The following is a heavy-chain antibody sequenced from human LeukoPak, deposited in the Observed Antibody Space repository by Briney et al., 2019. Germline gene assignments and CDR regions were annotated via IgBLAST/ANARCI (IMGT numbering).Heavy chain of an antibody. CDR2: IYYSGST. CDR1: GGSISSYY. Sequence: SETLSLTCTVSGGSISSYYWSWIRQPPGKGLEWIGYIYYSGSTNYNPSLKSRVTISVDKSKNQFSLKLSSVTAADTAVYYCARALDESTMGYYDSSGYYPWGQGTLVTVSS. V-gene: IGHV4-59*12. J-gene: IGHJ5*02. CDR3: ARALDESTMGYYDSSGYYP. D-gene: IGHD3-22*01.